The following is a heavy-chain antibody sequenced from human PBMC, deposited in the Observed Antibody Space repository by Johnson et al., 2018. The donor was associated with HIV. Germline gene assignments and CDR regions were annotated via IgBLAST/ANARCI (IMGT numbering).Heavy chain of an antibody. CDR3: ARDGPWLQSQRDAFDI. V-gene: IGHV3-53*01. J-gene: IGHJ3*02. CDR1: GFTVSSNY. CDR2: IYSSGST. D-gene: IGHD5-24*01. Sequence: VQLVESGGGLVQPGGSLRLSCAASGFTVSSNYMSWVRQAPGKGLEWVSVIYSSGSTYYTDSVKGRFTTSRDNSKNTVYLKMNSLRAEDTAVYYCARDGPWLQSQRDAFDIWGQGTMVTVSS.